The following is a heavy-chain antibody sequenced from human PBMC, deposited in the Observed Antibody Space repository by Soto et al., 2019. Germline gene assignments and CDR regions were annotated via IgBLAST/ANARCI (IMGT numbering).Heavy chain of an antibody. CDR1: GGTFSSYA. V-gene: IGHV1-69*13. Sequence: SVQVSCKGSGGTFSSYAISWVRQAPGQGLEWMGGIIPIFGTANYAQKFQGRVTITADESTSTAYMELSSLRAEDTALYYCARKGPTPGTYHRDYWGQGTLVTVSS. D-gene: IGHD3-10*01. CDR3: ARKGPTPGTYHRDY. J-gene: IGHJ4*02. CDR2: IIPIFGTA.